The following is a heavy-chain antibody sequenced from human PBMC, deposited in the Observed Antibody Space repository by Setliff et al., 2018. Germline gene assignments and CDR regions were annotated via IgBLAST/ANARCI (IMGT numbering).Heavy chain of an antibody. CDR1: GFTFTSDA. Sequence: GGSLRLSCAASGFTFTSDALTWVRQAPGKGLEWVSIISGDGGSTYYADSVKGRSTISRDNSKNTLYLQMSSLRTEDTAVYYCRLWFGELLRDYWGQGTLVTVSS. J-gene: IGHJ4*02. V-gene: IGHV3-23*01. CDR3: RLWFGELLRDY. D-gene: IGHD3-10*01. CDR2: ISGDGGST.